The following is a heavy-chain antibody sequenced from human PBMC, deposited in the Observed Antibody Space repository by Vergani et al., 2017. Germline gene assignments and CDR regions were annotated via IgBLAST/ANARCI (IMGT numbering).Heavy chain of an antibody. CDR2: IYYSGST. Sequence: QLQLPESGPGLVKPSETLSLTCTVSGGSISSSSYYWGWIRQPPGKGLEWIGSIYYSGSTYYNPSLKSRVTISVDTSKNQFSLKLSSVTAADTAVYYCARRIAVAGDAFDIWGQGTMVTVSS. J-gene: IGHJ3*02. CDR3: ARRIAVAGDAFDI. V-gene: IGHV4-39*01. CDR1: GGSISSSSYY. D-gene: IGHD6-19*01.